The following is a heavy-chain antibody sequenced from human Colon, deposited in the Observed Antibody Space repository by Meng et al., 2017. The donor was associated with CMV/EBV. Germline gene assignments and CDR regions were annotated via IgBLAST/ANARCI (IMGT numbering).Heavy chain of an antibody. V-gene: IGHV3-23*01. CDR3: AARRDGSAYS. Sequence: WAASGFTLSNYAMSWVRQAPGKGLEWVSAISGSGLRNTFYADSVKGRFAISRDNSENTLYLQLNSLRVEDTALYYCAARRDGSAYSWGQGTLVTVSS. CDR2: ISGSGLRNT. J-gene: IGHJ5*02. D-gene: IGHD3-22*01. CDR1: GFTLSNYA.